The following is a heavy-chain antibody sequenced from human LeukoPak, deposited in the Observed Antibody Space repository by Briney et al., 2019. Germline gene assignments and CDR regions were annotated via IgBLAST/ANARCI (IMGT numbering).Heavy chain of an antibody. J-gene: IGHJ4*02. Sequence: GGSLRLSCAASGFTFSSYWMNWVRQAPGKGLEWVSHISSSSRTIYYADPVKGRFTISRDNAKNSLYLQMNSLRAEDTAVYYCTREAPTTVTTLDYWGRGTLVTVSS. CDR2: ISSSSRTI. V-gene: IGHV3-48*01. D-gene: IGHD4-17*01. CDR1: GFTFSSYW. CDR3: TREAPTTVTTLDY.